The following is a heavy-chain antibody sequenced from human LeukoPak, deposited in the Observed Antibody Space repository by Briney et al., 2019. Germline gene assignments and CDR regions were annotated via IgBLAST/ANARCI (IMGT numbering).Heavy chain of an antibody. V-gene: IGHV1-46*01. CDR2: INPSGGST. Sequence: ASVKVSCKASGYTFTSYYMHWVRQAPGQGLEWMGIINPSGGSTSYAQKFQGRVTMTRDTSTSTVYMELSSLRSEDTAVYYCAREWVDSSGYTRSFGMDVWGQGTTVTVSS. CDR1: GYTFTSYY. CDR3: AREWVDSSGYTRSFGMDV. J-gene: IGHJ6*02. D-gene: IGHD3-22*01.